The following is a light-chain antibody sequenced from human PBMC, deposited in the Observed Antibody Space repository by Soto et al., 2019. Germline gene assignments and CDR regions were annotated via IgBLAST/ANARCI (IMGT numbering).Light chain of an antibody. Sequence: QSVLTQPASVSGSPGQSIPISCTGTSSDIGHYDYVSWYQQHPGKAPKLMIYHVTYRPSGVSNRYSGSWSGNSASLTISGLQADDEAAYYCCSLTTSHTYVFGSGTQLTVL. V-gene: IGLV2-14*03. CDR2: HVT. CDR1: SSDIGHYDY. CDR3: CSLTTSHTYV. J-gene: IGLJ1*01.